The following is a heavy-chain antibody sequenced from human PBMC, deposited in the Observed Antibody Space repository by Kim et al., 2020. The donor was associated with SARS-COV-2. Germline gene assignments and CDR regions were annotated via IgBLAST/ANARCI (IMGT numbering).Heavy chain of an antibody. CDR3: ALPYGSGGPQPSYYGMDV. V-gene: IGHV4-34*01. CDR2: INHSGST. J-gene: IGHJ6*01. D-gene: IGHD3-10*01. Sequence: SETLSLTCAVYGGSFSGYYWSWIRQPPGKGLEWIGEINHSGSTNYNPSLTSRVTISVDTSKNQFSLTLSSVTAADTAVYYCALPYGSGGPQPSYYGMDV. CDR1: GGSFSGYY.